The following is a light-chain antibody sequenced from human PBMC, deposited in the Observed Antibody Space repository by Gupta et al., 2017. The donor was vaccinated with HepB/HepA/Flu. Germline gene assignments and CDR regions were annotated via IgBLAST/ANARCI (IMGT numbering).Light chain of an antibody. Sequence: QSVLTQPPSVSEAPRQRVTISCSGGRSNIGNNAVNWYQQLPGKAPKLLIYYDDVLPSGVSDRFSGSKSGTSASLAISGLQSEDEGDYYCAAWDDNLNGPVFGGGTKLTVL. V-gene: IGLV1-36*01. CDR1: RSNIGNNA. J-gene: IGLJ2*01. CDR2: YDD. CDR3: AAWDDNLNGPV.